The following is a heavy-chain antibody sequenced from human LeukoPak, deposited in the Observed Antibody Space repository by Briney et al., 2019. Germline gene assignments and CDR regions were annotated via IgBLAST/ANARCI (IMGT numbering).Heavy chain of an antibody. V-gene: IGHV1-18*01. J-gene: IGHJ4*02. D-gene: IGHD2-8*01. CDR1: GYTFTSYG. Sequence: ASVKVSCKASGYTFTSYGNSWVRQAPGQGLKLMGWISAYNGNTNYGQKLQGRVTITTDTSTSTAYMELRSLRSDDTAVYYCARGYCTNGVCYRGDYWGQGTLVTVSS. CDR2: ISAYNGNT. CDR3: ARGYCTNGVCYRGDY.